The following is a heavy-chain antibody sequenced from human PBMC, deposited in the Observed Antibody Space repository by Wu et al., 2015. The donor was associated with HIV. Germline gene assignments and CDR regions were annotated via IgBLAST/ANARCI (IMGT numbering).Heavy chain of an antibody. CDR2: IIPLTGTS. V-gene: IGHV1-69*04. CDR3: ARGSIKEMTTASYYYYVMDV. D-gene: IGHD5-24*01. CDR1: GGTFSNCA. Sequence: QVHLVQSGTEVKKPGSSVKVSCRTSGGTFSNCAITWVRQAPGQGLEWVGRIIPLTGTSNFAQNFQGRVTLSADKPTATVYMELRGLRSEDTAVYYCARGSIKEMTTASYYYYVMDVWGQGTTVTVSS. J-gene: IGHJ6*02.